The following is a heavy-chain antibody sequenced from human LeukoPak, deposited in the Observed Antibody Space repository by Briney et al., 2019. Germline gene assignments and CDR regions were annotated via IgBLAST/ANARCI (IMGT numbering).Heavy chain of an antibody. Sequence: ASVKVSCKASGGTFSSYAISWVRQAPGQGLEWMGWIHAGNGDTKYSQKFQGRVIITRDTSASTAYMELRSLRSEDTAVYYCARGQGVVPAASYYYYTMDVWGQGNTVTVSS. D-gene: IGHD2-2*01. CDR2: IHAGNGDT. CDR3: ARGQGVVPAASYYYYTMDV. V-gene: IGHV1-3*01. J-gene: IGHJ6*02. CDR1: GGTFSSYA.